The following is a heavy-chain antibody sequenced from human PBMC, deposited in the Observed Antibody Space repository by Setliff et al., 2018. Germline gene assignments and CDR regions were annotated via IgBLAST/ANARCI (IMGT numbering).Heavy chain of an antibody. V-gene: IGHV1-18*01. CDR3: ARVTIAVAGYFDY. D-gene: IGHD6-19*01. CDR1: GYTFTNYG. J-gene: IGHJ4*02. CDR2: IGAYNGNT. Sequence: ASVKVSCKASGYTFTNYGVTWVRQAPGQGLEWMGWIGAYNGNTYNAHKFQGRVTMTSDTSTSAAYMELRSLRSDDTAVYYCARVTIAVAGYFDYWGQGTLVTVSS.